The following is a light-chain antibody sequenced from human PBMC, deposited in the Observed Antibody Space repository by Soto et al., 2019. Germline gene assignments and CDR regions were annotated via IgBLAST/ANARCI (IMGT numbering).Light chain of an antibody. CDR3: QQSYSTPRT. Sequence: DIQITQSPSSLSASVGYRVTITCRASQSISSYLNWYQQKPGKAPKLLIYAASSLQSGVPSRFSGSGSGTDLTLTISSLQPEDFATYYCQQSYSTPRTFGQGTKVDIX. V-gene: IGKV1-39*01. CDR1: QSISSY. CDR2: AAS. J-gene: IGKJ1*01.